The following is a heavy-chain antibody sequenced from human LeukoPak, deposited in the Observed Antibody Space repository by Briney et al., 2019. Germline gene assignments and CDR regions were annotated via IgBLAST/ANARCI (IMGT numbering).Heavy chain of an antibody. CDR3: AKDESRVRGIIRDAFDL. J-gene: IGHJ3*01. Sequence: PGGSLRLSCAASGFTFSSYGMHWVRQAPGKGLEWVAFIRYDGNNKYYADSVKGRFTISRDNSKNTLYLQMNSLRAEDSALYYCAKDESRVRGIIRDAFDLWGQGTMVSVSS. CDR1: GFTFSSYG. CDR2: IRYDGNNK. D-gene: IGHD3-10*01. V-gene: IGHV3-30*02.